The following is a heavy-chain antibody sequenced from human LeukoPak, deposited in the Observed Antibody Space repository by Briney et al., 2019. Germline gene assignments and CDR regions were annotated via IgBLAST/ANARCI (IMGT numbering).Heavy chain of an antibody. D-gene: IGHD6-13*01. J-gene: IGHJ6*03. CDR1: GGSISSYY. V-gene: IGHV4-59*01. CDR3: ARAPSSWPINYYYYYMDV. CDR2: IYYSGST. Sequence: SETLSLTCTVSGGSISSYYWSWIRQPPGKGLEWIGYIYYSGSTNYNPSLKSRVTISVDTSKNQFSLKLSSVAAADTAVYYCARAPSSWPINYYYYYMDVWGKGTTVTISS.